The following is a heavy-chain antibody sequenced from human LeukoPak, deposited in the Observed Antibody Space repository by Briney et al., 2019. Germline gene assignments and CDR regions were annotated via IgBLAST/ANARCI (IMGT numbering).Heavy chain of an antibody. D-gene: IGHD5/OR15-5a*01. V-gene: IGHV1-2*06. CDR1: GYTFTGYY. CDR3: ARERLRDSVPDAFDI. CDR2: INPNSGGT. Sequence: ASVKVSCKASGYTFTGYYMHWVRQAPGQGLEWMGRINPNSGGTNYAQKFQGRVTMTRDTSISTAYMELSRLRSDDTAVYYCARERLRDSVPDAFDIWGQGTMVTVSS. J-gene: IGHJ3*02.